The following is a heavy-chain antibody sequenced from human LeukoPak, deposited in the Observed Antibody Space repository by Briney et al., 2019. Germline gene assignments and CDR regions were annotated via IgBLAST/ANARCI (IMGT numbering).Heavy chain of an antibody. Sequence: PGGSLRLSCAASGFTFSSYDMHWVRQATGKGLEWVSAIGTAGDTYYPGSVKGRFTISRENAKNSLYLQMSSLRAGDTAVYYCARGRMDSGWTRPTTGYWYFDLWGRGTLVTVSS. J-gene: IGHJ2*01. CDR3: ARGRMDSGWTRPTTGYWYFDL. CDR1: GFTFSSYD. V-gene: IGHV3-13*01. D-gene: IGHD6-19*01. CDR2: IGTAGDT.